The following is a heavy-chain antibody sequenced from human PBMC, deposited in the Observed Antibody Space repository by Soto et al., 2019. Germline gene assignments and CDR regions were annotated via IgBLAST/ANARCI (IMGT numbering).Heavy chain of an antibody. CDR1: AFSLSTGGVG. CDR3: IQSRCGGDCLQSYASYYYYGMDV. CDR2: IYWDDDK. D-gene: IGHD2-21*02. V-gene: IGHV2-5*02. J-gene: IGHJ6*02. Sequence: QITLKESGPTLVKPTQTLTLTCTFSAFSLSTGGVGVGWIRQPPGKALEWLALIYWDDDKRYSPSLRSRLTIAKANSKNPVVRTMTNMDPVDTATYYCIQSRCGGDCLQSYASYYYYGMDVWGQGTTVTVSS.